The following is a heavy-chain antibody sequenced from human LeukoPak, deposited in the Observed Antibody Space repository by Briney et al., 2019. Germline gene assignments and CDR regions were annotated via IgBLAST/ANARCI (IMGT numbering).Heavy chain of an antibody. CDR1: GFTFSSYA. D-gene: IGHD6-19*01. CDR3: AKGSSSGRSGDYFDY. V-gene: IGHV3-23*01. Sequence: GGSLRLSCAASGFTFSSYAMSWVRQAPGKGLEWVSTISGSGGSTYYADSVKGRFTISRDNSKNTLSLQMSSLRVEDTAVYYCAKGSSSGRSGDYFDYWGQGTLVTVSS. CDR2: ISGSGGST. J-gene: IGHJ4*02.